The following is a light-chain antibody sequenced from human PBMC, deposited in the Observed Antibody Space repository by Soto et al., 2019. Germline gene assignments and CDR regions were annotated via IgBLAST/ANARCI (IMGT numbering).Light chain of an antibody. CDR1: SSNIGNNY. Sequence: QSALTQPPSVSAAPGQKVTISCSGSSSNIGNNYVSWYQQLPGTAPKLLIYENNKRPSGIPDRSSGSKSGTSATLGITGLQTGDEADYYCGTWDSSLSAVVFGGGTKLTVL. J-gene: IGLJ2*01. CDR2: ENN. V-gene: IGLV1-51*02. CDR3: GTWDSSLSAVV.